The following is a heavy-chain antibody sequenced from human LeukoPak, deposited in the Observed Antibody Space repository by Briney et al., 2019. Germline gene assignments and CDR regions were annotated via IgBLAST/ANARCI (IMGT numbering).Heavy chain of an antibody. J-gene: IGHJ4*02. Sequence: GGSLRLSCAVSGFTFNDYAMNWVRQAPGKGLEWGASIESNGNEKYSSDSLKGRFTISRDNSKNTLYLQMNTVRPEDTALFYCARGVTSWPQGPYHFDYWGQGILITVSS. CDR1: GFTFNDYA. V-gene: IGHV3-30*02. D-gene: IGHD2-2*01. CDR2: IESNGNEK. CDR3: ARGVTSWPQGPYHFDY.